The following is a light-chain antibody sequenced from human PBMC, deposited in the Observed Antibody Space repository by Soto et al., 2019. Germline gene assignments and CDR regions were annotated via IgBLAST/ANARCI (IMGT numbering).Light chain of an antibody. V-gene: IGKV3-20*01. J-gene: IGKJ4*01. CDR2: DAS. CDR1: QSVRSNY. Sequence: EIVLTQSPDTLSLSPGERATLSCRASQSVRSNYLAWYQQKPGQAPRFLIYDASSRATGLPDRFSGSGSGKDFTLTISRLEPEDFAVYYCQQYGSSPLTFDGGTKVEIK. CDR3: QQYGSSPLT.